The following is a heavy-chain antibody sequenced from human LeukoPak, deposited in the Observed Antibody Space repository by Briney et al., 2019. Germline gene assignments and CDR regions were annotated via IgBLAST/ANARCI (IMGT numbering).Heavy chain of an antibody. CDR1: GFTFTSYG. CDR2: ISGSGDAT. CDR3: AKLRGLSSSSENNWFDP. V-gene: IGHV3-23*01. D-gene: IGHD6-6*01. Sequence: GGSLRLSCVASGFTFTSYGMSWVRQAPGKRLERVSGISGSGDATYYADSVKGRFTISRDNSKNTLYLQMNSLRAEETAVYYCAKLRGLSSSSENNWFDPWGQGTLITVSS. J-gene: IGHJ5*02.